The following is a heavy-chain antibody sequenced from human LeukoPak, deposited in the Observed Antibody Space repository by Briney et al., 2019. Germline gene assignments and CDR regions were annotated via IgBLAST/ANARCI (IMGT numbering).Heavy chain of an antibody. D-gene: IGHD1-1*01. CDR1: GFTFSSYA. J-gene: IGHJ4*02. CDR3: AKGERGPYYFDY. CDR2: ISGSGGST. V-gene: IGHV3-23*01. Sequence: PGGSLRLSCAASGFTFSSYAMSWVCQAPGKGLEWVSAISGSGGSTYYADSVKGRFTISRDNSKNTLYLQMNSLRAEDTAVYYCAKGERGPYYFDYWGQGTLVTVSS.